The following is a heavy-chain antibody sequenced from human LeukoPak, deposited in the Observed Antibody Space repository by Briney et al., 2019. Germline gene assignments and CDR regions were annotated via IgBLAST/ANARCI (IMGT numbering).Heavy chain of an antibody. J-gene: IGHJ5*02. Sequence: ASVKVSCKTSGYTFSNFGINWVRQAPGQGLEWMGWISGNNDNPNYGQKFQGRFTVTTDSSTSTAYMELRNLRFDDTAVYYCARVRDTMVRGVPKGKYFDPWGQGTLVIVSS. D-gene: IGHD3-10*01. V-gene: IGHV1-18*01. CDR1: GYTFSNFG. CDR2: ISGNNDNP. CDR3: ARVRDTMVRGVPKGKYFDP.